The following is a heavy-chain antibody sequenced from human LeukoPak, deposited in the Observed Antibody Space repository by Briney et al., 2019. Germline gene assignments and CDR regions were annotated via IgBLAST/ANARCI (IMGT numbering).Heavy chain of an antibody. Sequence: SETLSLTCTVSGGSISSSSYSWGWIRQPPGKGLEWIGSIYYSGSTYYNPSLKSRVTISVDTSKNQFSLKLSSVTAADTAVYYCARGPSLSGSYLGRSPNWFDPWGQGTLVTVSS. CDR1: GGSISSSSYS. CDR3: ARGPSLSGSYLGRSPNWFDP. CDR2: IYYSGST. J-gene: IGHJ5*02. V-gene: IGHV4-39*01. D-gene: IGHD1-26*01.